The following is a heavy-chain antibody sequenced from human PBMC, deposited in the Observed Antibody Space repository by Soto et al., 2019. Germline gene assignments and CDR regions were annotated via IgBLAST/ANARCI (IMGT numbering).Heavy chain of an antibody. CDR2: MNPNSGNT. V-gene: IGHV1-8*01. J-gene: IGHJ4*02. CDR3: AIVSHDGSRKTIDY. D-gene: IGHD3-10*01. Sequence: ASVKVSCKASGYTFTSYDINWVRQATGQGLEWMGWMNPNSGNTGYAQKFQGRVTMTRNTSISTAYMELSSLRSEDTAVYYCAIVSHDGSRKTIDYWGQRNLVTVSS. CDR1: GYTFTSYD.